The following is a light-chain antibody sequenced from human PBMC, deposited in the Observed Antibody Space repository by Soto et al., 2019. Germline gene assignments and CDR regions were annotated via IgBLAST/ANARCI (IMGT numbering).Light chain of an antibody. Sequence: DIVMTQSPLSLTVTPGEPASISCRSSQSLLHSNGYNYLDWYLQKPGQSPQVLIHLGSYRTSGVPDGLSGSGSGTDFTLKISRVEAEDVGVYYCMQALQTPYTFGQGTKLEIK. CDR3: MQALQTPYT. J-gene: IGKJ2*01. V-gene: IGKV2-28*01. CDR2: LGS. CDR1: QSLLHSNGYNY.